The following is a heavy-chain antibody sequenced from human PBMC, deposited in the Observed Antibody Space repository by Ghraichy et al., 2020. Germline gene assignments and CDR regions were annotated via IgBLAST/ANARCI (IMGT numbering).Heavy chain of an antibody. CDR2: IISSSSYI. J-gene: IGHJ4*02. CDR3: ERDAEGYDILTGYYNPYSFDY. CDR1: GFTFSSYS. V-gene: IGHV3-21*01. Sequence: SCAASGFTFSSYSMNWVRQAPGKGLEWVSSIISSSSYIYYTDAVKGRFTISRDNAKNSLYLQMNSLRAEDTAVYYCERDAEGYDILTGYYNPYSFDYWGQGTLVTVSS. D-gene: IGHD3-9*01.